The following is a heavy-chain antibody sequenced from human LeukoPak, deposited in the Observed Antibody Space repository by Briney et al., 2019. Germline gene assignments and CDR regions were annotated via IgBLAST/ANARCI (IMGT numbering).Heavy chain of an antibody. CDR2: IYYSGST. V-gene: IGHV4-39*07. CDR3: ARWRLQPGAFDI. D-gene: IGHD5-24*01. J-gene: IGHJ3*02. Sequence: SETLSLTCTVSGGSISSSSYYWGWIRQPPGKGLEWIGSIYYSGSTYYNPSLKSRVTISVDTSKNQFSLKLSSVTAADTAVYYCARWRLQPGAFDIWGQGTMVTVSS. CDR1: GGSISSSSYY.